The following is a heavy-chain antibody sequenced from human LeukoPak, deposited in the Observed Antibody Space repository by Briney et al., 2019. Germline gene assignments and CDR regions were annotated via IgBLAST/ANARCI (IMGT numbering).Heavy chain of an antibody. CDR2: IYYSGST. CDR1: GFTFSSYS. V-gene: IGHV4-39*07. CDR3: ARHYDILTGYYSYGMDV. Sequence: GSLRLSCAASGFTFSSYSMNWVRQPPGKGLEWIGSIYYSGSTYYNPSLKSRVTISVDTSKNQFSLKLSSVTAADTAVYYCARHYDILTGYYSYGMDVWGQGTTVTVSS. J-gene: IGHJ6*02. D-gene: IGHD3-9*01.